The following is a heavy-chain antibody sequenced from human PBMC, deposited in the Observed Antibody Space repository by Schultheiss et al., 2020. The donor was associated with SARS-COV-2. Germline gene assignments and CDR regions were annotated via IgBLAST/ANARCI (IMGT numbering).Heavy chain of an antibody. CDR3: ATHNGVATDY. CDR1: GGSISSYY. V-gene: IGHV4-59*01. Sequence: SETLSLTCTVSGGSISSYYWSWIRQPPGKGLEWIGYIYYSGSTNYNPSLKSRVTISVDTSKNQFSLKLSSVTAADTAVYYCATHNGVATDYWGQGTLVTVSS. D-gene: IGHD5-12*01. J-gene: IGHJ4*02. CDR2: IYYSGST.